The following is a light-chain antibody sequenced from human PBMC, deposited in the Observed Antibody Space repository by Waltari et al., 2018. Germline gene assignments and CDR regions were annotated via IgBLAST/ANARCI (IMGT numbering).Light chain of an antibody. V-gene: IGLV3-1*01. Sequence: SFALTQAPSLSVSPGQTATIACSGDALGNKSVCWYQQKPGQSPVLVIFEDEKRPSGIPERFSASKSGNTALLTITGVQALDEAAYYCQTWDTNTVVFGGGTKLTVL. CDR1: ALGNKS. CDR2: EDE. J-gene: IGLJ2*01. CDR3: QTWDTNTVV.